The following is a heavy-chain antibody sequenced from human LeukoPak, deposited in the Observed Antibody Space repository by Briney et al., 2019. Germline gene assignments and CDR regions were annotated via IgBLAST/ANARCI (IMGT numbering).Heavy chain of an antibody. CDR3: AKAKAPPRYYYDSSGSYGMDV. J-gene: IGHJ6*02. D-gene: IGHD3-22*01. V-gene: IGHV3-23*01. CDR2: ISGSGGST. Sequence: PGGSLRLSCAASGFTFSSYSMNWVRQAPGKGLEWVSAISGSGGSTYYADSVKGRFTISRDNSKNTLYLQMNSLRAEDTAVYYCAKAKAPPRYYYDSSGSYGMDVWGQGTTVTVSS. CDR1: GFTFSSYS.